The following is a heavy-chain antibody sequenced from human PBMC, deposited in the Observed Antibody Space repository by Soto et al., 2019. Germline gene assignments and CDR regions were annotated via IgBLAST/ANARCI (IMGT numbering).Heavy chain of an antibody. Sequence: SETLSLTCAVYGGSFSGYYWSWIRQPPGKGLEWIGEINHSGSTNYNPSLKSRVTISVDTSKNQFSLKLSSVTAADTAVYYCARGFSGGYYGSGPGYYYYGMDVWGQGTTVT. V-gene: IGHV4-34*01. CDR1: GGSFSGYY. CDR2: INHSGST. CDR3: ARGFSGGYYGSGPGYYYYGMDV. D-gene: IGHD3-10*01. J-gene: IGHJ6*02.